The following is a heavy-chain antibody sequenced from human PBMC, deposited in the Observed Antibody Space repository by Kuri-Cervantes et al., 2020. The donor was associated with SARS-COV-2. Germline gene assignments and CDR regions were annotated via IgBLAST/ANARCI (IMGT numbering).Heavy chain of an antibody. J-gene: IGHJ6*02. V-gene: IGHV3-48*02. D-gene: IGHD3-9*01. CDR1: GFSFSSYG. CDR3: ARQYYDILTGYYLYGMDV. Sequence: GESLKISCAASGFSFSSYGMNWVRQAPGKGLEWVSYISSSSSTTYYADSVKGRFTISRDNAKNSLYLQMNSLRDEDTAVYYCARQYYDILTGYYLYGMDVWGQGTTVTVSS. CDR2: ISSSSSTT.